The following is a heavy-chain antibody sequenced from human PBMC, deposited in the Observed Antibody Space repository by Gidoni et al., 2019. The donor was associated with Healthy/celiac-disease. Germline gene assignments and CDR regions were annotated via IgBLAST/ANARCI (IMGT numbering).Heavy chain of an antibody. CDR2: ISGSGGST. CDR3: ARRRTSSGWSDLINWFDP. D-gene: IGHD6-19*01. V-gene: IGHV3-23*01. J-gene: IGHJ5*02. CDR1: GFTFSSYA. Sequence: EVQLLESGGGLVQPGGSLRLSCAASGFTFSSYAMSGVRQAPGKGLEWVSAISGSGGSTYYADSVKGRFTISRDNSKNTLYLQMNSLRAEDTAVYYCARRRTSSGWSDLINWFDPWGQGTLVTGSS.